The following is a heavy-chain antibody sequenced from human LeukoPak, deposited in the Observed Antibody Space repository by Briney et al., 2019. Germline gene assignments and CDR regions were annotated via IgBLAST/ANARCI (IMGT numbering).Heavy chain of an antibody. Sequence: GGSLRLSCAASGFTFSSYAMSWVRQAPGKGLEWVSAISGSGGSTYYADSVKGRFTISRDNSKNMLYLQMNSLRAEDTAVYYCAKAEKSIAAAGVDWFDPWGQGTLVTVSS. D-gene: IGHD6-13*01. J-gene: IGHJ5*02. CDR1: GFTFSSYA. CDR3: AKAEKSIAAAGVDWFDP. V-gene: IGHV3-23*01. CDR2: ISGSGGST.